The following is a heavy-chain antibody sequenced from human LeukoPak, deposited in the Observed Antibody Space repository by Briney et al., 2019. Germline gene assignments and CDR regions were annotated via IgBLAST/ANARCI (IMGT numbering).Heavy chain of an antibody. Sequence: GGSLRLSCAAFGFTFSGYGMHWVRQAPGKGLEWVAVISYDGSNKYYADSVKGRFTISRDNSKNTLYLQMNSLRAEDTAVYYCAKASRITMIVVVPDYWGQGTLVTVSS. J-gene: IGHJ4*02. CDR1: GFTFSGYG. CDR2: ISYDGSNK. V-gene: IGHV3-30*18. CDR3: AKASRITMIVVVPDY. D-gene: IGHD3-22*01.